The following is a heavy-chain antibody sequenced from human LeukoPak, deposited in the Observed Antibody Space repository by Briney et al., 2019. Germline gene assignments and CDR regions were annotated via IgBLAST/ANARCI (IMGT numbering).Heavy chain of an antibody. Sequence: PGGSLRLSRAASGFTFSSYGMHSVRQAPGKGLEWVAFIRYDGSNKYYADSVKGRFTISRDNSKNTLYLQMNSLRAEDTAVYYCAKDNDVAVAGGFDYWGQGTLVTVSS. D-gene: IGHD6-19*01. J-gene: IGHJ4*02. CDR1: GFTFSSYG. CDR3: AKDNDVAVAGGFDY. V-gene: IGHV3-30*02. CDR2: IRYDGSNK.